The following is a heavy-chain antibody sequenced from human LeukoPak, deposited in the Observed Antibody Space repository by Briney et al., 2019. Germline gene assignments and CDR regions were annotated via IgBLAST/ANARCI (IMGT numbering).Heavy chain of an antibody. CDR3: AKDSSGYSLFDY. D-gene: IGHD3-22*01. Sequence: GGSLRLSCAASGFTLSSYAMSWVRQAPGKGLEWVSAISGSGGSTYYADSVKGRFTISRDNSKNTLYLQMNSLRAEDTAVYYCAKDSSGYSLFDYWGQGTLVTVSS. J-gene: IGHJ4*02. V-gene: IGHV3-23*01. CDR2: ISGSGGST. CDR1: GFTLSSYA.